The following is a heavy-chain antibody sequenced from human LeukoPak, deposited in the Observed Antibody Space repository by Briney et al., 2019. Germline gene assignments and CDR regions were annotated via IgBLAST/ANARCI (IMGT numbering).Heavy chain of an antibody. J-gene: IGHJ4*02. V-gene: IGHV4-39*01. Sequence: SETLSLTCTVSGGSISSSSYYWGWIRQPPGKGLEWIGSIYSSGSTYYNPSLKSRVTISVDTSKNQFSLKLSSVTAADTAMYYCAAQYSGYVRLDYWGQGTLVTVSS. D-gene: IGHD5-12*01. CDR3: AAQYSGYVRLDY. CDR2: IYSSGST. CDR1: GGSISSSSYY.